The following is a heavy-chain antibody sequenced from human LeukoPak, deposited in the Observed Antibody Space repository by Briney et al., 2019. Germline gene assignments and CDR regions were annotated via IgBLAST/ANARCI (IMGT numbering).Heavy chain of an antibody. Sequence: NSSETLSLTCAVSGGSISSGGYSWSWIRQPPGKGLEWIGYIYHSGSTYYNPSLKSRVTISVDTSKNQFSLKLSSVTAADTAVYYCARGVQPGSGWKKYFQHWGQGTLVTVSS. CDR2: IYHSGST. D-gene: IGHD6-19*01. V-gene: IGHV4-30-2*01. CDR1: GGSISSGGYS. J-gene: IGHJ1*01. CDR3: ARGVQPGSGWKKYFQH.